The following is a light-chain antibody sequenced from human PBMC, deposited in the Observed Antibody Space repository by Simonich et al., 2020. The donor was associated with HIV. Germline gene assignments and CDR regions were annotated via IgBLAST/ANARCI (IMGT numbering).Light chain of an antibody. V-gene: IGKV3-15*01. J-gene: IGKJ2*01. CDR2: GAS. Sequence: EIVMTQSPATLSVSPGERATLFCRTSQSVASNLDWYQQKSGQAPRLLIYGASTRATGIPARFSGSGFGTEFTLTISSVQSEDFVVYYCHQYNNWPLFFGQGTKLEIK. CDR3: HQYNNWPLF. CDR1: QSVASN.